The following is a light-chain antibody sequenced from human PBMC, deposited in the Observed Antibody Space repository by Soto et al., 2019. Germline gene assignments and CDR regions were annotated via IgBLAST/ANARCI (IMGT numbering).Light chain of an antibody. CDR2: WAS. CDR1: QSLLSGSNNKNR. CDR3: QQYYSSPRT. V-gene: IGKV4-1*01. Sequence: DIVMTQSPDSLAVSLGARATINCRASQSLLSGSNNKNRLSWYQQKPGQPPKLLLYWASTRESGVPDRFSGSGSGTDFSLTISSLQAEDVAVYYCQQYYSSPRTFGQGTKVEI. J-gene: IGKJ1*01.